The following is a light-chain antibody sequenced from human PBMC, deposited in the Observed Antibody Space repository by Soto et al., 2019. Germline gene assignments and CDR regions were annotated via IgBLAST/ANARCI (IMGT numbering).Light chain of an antibody. V-gene: IGKV3-15*01. CDR1: QSVSSN. Sequence: EIVMTQSPATLSVSPGERATLSCRASQSVSSNLAWYQQKPGQAPRLLIYGASTRATGIPARFSGSGSGTEFTLIIFSLQSEDFAVYYCQQYNNWPGTFGQGTKVDIK. J-gene: IGKJ1*01. CDR2: GAS. CDR3: QQYNNWPGT.